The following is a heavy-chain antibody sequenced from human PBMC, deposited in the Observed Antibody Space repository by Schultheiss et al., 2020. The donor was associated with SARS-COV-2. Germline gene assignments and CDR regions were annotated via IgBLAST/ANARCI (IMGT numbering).Heavy chain of an antibody. CDR2: INPNSGGT. J-gene: IGHJ6*02. D-gene: IGHD2-15*01. CDR1: GYTFTGYY. CDR3: ARGSVYGMDV. V-gene: IGHV1-2*06. Sequence: ASVKVSCKASGYTFTGYYMHWVRQAPGQGLEWMGRINPNSGGTNYAQKFQGRVTMTRDTSISTAYMELSSLRSEDTAVYYCARGSVYGMDVWGQGTTVTVSS.